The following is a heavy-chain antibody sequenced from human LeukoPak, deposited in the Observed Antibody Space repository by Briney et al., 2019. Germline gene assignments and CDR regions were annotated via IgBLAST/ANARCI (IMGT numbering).Heavy chain of an antibody. CDR3: ARIAGKGWFDP. D-gene: IGHD6-13*01. CDR1: GFTFSSYS. V-gene: IGHV3-21*01. Sequence: GGSLRPSCAASGFTFSSYSMNWVRQAPGKGLEWVSSISSSSSYIYYADSVKGRFTISRDNAKNSLYLQMNSLRAEDTAVYYCARIAGKGWFDPWGQGTLVTVSS. CDR2: ISSSSSYI. J-gene: IGHJ5*02.